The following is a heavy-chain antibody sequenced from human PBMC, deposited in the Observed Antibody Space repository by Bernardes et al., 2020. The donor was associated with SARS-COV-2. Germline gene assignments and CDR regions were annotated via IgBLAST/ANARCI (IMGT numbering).Heavy chain of an antibody. D-gene: IGHD6-13*01. J-gene: IGHJ4*02. CDR1: GGSISSSSSY. V-gene: IGHV4-39*01. CDR3: ARQVRQQLVRHHFDN. CDR2: IYYSGST. Sequence: SEPLSLTCTVSGGSISSSSSYWGWIRQPPGKGLEWIGSIYYSGSTYYNPSLKSRATISVDTSKNQFSLKLSSVTAADTAVYYCARQVRQQLVRHHFDNWGQGTLVTVSA.